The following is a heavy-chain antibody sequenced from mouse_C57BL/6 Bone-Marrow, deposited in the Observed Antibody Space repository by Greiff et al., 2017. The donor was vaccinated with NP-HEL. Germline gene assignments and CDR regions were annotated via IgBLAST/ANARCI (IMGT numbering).Heavy chain of an antibody. Sequence: QVQLQQPGAELVRPGSSVKLSCKASGYTFTSYWMDWVKQRPGQGLEWIGNIYPSDSETHYNQKFKDKATLTVDKSSSTAYMQLSSLTSEDSAVYYSARLREIVDGYYFDDWGQGATLTVSS. D-gene: IGHD2-3*01. CDR1: GYTFTSYW. CDR3: ARLREIVDGYYFDD. CDR2: IYPSDSET. J-gene: IGHJ2*01. V-gene: IGHV1-61*01.